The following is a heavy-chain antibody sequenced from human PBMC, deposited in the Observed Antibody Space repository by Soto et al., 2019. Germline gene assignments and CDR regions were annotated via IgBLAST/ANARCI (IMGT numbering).Heavy chain of an antibody. Sequence: ASVKVSCTASGDTFTSYGISWVRQAPGQGLEWMGWISAYNGNTNYAQKLQGRVTMTTDTSTSTAYMELRSLRSDDTAVYYCARDDSSGYTYYYYGMDVWGQGTTVTVSS. CDR3: ARDDSSGYTYYYYGMDV. CDR2: ISAYNGNT. V-gene: IGHV1-18*01. D-gene: IGHD3-22*01. J-gene: IGHJ6*02. CDR1: GDTFTSYG.